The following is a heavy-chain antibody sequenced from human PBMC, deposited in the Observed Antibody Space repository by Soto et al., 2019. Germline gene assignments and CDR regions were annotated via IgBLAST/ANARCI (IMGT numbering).Heavy chain of an antibody. CDR3: ARDYYASGSPNWFDP. J-gene: IGHJ5*02. CDR2: ITSSSSII. Sequence: GGSLRLSCAASGFTFSSYTMNWVRQAPGKGLEWVSYITSSSSIIYYADSVKGRFTISRDNAKNSLFLQMNSLRDEDTAVYYCARDYYASGSPNWFDPWGQGTLVIVSS. V-gene: IGHV3-48*02. CDR1: GFTFSSYT. D-gene: IGHD3-10*01.